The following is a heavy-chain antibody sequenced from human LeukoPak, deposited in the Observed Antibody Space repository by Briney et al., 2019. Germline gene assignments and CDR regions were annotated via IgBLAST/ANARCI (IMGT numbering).Heavy chain of an antibody. J-gene: IGHJ4*02. V-gene: IGHV1-69*04. Sequence: GSSVKVSCKASGGTFSSYAISWVRQAPGQGLEWMGRIIPILGIANYAQKFQGRVTITADKSTSTAYMELSSLRPEDTAVYYCASSTTVVTPFDYWGQGTLVTVSS. CDR1: GGTFSSYA. D-gene: IGHD4-23*01. CDR3: ASSTTVVTPFDY. CDR2: IIPILGIA.